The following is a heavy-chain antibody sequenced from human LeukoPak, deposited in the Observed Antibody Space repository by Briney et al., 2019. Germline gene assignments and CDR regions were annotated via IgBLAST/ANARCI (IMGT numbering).Heavy chain of an antibody. CDR3: AKDRDGDYPPYAFDI. Sequence: PGGSLRLSCAASGFTFDDYAMHWVRQAPGKGLEWVSGISWNSGSIGYADSVKGRFTISRDNAKNSLYLQMNSLRAEDTALYYCAKDRDGDYPPYAFDIWGQGTMVTVSP. D-gene: IGHD4-17*01. V-gene: IGHV3-9*01. J-gene: IGHJ3*02. CDR2: ISWNSGSI. CDR1: GFTFDDYA.